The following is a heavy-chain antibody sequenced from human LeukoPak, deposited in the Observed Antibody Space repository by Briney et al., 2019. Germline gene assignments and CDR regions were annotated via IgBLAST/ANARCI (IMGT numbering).Heavy chain of an antibody. CDR3: ASRCSSTSCYINGTTYHDY. V-gene: IGHV3-30-3*01. Sequence: PGRSLTLSCAASGFTFSDYAMHWVRQAPGKGLEWVTLISYNGVNKYYADSVKGRFTISRDNAKNSLYLQMNSLRAEDTAVYYCASRCSSTSCYINGTTYHDYWGQGTLVTVSS. CDR1: GFTFSDYA. D-gene: IGHD2-2*02. J-gene: IGHJ4*02. CDR2: ISYNGVNK.